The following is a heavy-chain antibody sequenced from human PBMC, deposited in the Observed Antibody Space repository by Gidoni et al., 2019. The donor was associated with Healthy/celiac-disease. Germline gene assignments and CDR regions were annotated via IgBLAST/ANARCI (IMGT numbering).Heavy chain of an antibody. J-gene: IGHJ4*02. D-gene: IGHD3-3*01. V-gene: IGHV4-34*01. CDR2: INHSGST. CDR1: GGSFSGYY. Sequence: QVQLQQWGAGLLKPSETLSLTCAVYGGSFSGYYWSWTRHPPGKGREWIGEINHSGSTNYNPSLKSRVTISVDTTKNQFSLKLSSVTAADTAVYYCARARFLEWLSAIWFDDWGQGTLVTVSS. CDR3: ARARFLEWLSAIWFDD.